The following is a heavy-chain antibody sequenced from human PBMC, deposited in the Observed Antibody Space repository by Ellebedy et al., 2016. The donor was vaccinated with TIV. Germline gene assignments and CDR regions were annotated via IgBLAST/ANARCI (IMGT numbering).Heavy chain of an antibody. V-gene: IGHV4-31*03. J-gene: IGHJ6*02. D-gene: IGHD5/OR15-5a*01. CDR2: IYYSGST. Sequence: SETLSLTXTVSGGSVSSGGYYWSWIRQHPGKGLEWIGYIYYSGSTYYNPSLKSRVTISTDTAKNQFSLKMSSVTAADTAVFYCVRRAGSTRAHYYGMDVWGQGTTVTVSS. CDR1: GGSVSSGGYY. CDR3: VRRAGSTRAHYYGMDV.